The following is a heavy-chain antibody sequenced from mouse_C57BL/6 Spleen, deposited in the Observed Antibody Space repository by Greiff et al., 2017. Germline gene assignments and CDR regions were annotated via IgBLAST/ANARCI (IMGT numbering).Heavy chain of an antibody. J-gene: IGHJ2*01. CDR1: GFSFNTYA. V-gene: IGHV10-1*01. Sequence: EVKLVESGGGLVQPKGSLKLSCAASGFSFNTYAMNWVRQAPGKGLEWVARIRSKSNNYATYYADSVKDRFTISRDDSERMLYLKMNNLETEDTSMYYGVRDGSSRWYFDDWGKGTTLTVSS. D-gene: IGHD1-1*01. CDR2: IRSKSNNYAT. CDR3: VRDGSSRWYFDD.